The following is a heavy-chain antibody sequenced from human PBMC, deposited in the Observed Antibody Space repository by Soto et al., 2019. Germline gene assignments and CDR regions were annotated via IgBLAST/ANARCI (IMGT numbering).Heavy chain of an antibody. CDR1: GGSFSGDY. Sequence: PSETLSLTCAVYGGSFSGDYWSWIRQPPGKGLEWIGEINHSGSTNYNPSLKSRVTISVDTSKNQFSLKLSSVTAADTAVYYCARERQWLVHYGMDVGGQGTTVT. V-gene: IGHV4-34*01. D-gene: IGHD6-19*01. CDR2: INHSGST. CDR3: ARERQWLVHYGMDV. J-gene: IGHJ6*02.